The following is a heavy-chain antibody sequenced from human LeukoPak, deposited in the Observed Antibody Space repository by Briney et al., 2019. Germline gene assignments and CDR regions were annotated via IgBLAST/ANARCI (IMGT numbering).Heavy chain of an antibody. D-gene: IGHD2-15*01. Sequence: PSETLSLTCAVYGGSFSGYYWSWIRQPPGKGLEWIGEINHSGSTNYNPSLKSRVTISVDTSKNQFSLKLSSVTAADTAVYYCARHLSCSGGSCYSRFDYWGQGTLVTVSS. J-gene: IGHJ4*02. CDR3: ARHLSCSGGSCYSRFDY. CDR2: INHSGST. V-gene: IGHV4-34*01. CDR1: GGSFSGYY.